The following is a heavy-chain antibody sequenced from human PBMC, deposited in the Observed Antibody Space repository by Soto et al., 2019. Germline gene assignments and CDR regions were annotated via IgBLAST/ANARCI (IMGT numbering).Heavy chain of an antibody. V-gene: IGHV3-23*01. CDR1: GFTFRNYA. CDR2: LLRSGSSA. Sequence: PGGSLRLSCAASGFTFRNYAMTWARQAPGKGLEWVSSLLRSGSSAYYADSVRGRFTISSDTSANSLYLQMDNLRAEDTAIYYCEKDAISGDGIWLMDSWGQGPVVTVYS. J-gene: IGHJ5*02. CDR3: EKDAISGDGIWLMDS. D-gene: IGHD4-17*01.